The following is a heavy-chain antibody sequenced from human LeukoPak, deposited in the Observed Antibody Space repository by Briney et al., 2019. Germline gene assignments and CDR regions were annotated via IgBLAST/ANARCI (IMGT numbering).Heavy chain of an antibody. CDR1: GGSISSYY. CDR2: IYYSGST. D-gene: IGHD3-22*01. J-gene: IGHJ5*02. V-gene: IGHV4-59*01. Sequence: TSETLSLTCTVSGGSISSYYWSWIRPPPGKGLEWIGYIYYSGSTNYNPPLKSRVTISVDTSKNQFSLKLSSVTAADTAVYYCARGLGPYYYDSSGYYSGLRRPYNWFDPWGQGTLVTVSS. CDR3: ARGLGPYYYDSSGYYSGLRRPYNWFDP.